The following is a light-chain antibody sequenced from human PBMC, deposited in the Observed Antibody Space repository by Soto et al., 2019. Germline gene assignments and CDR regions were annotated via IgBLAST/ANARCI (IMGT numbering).Light chain of an antibody. Sequence: EIVMTQSPATLSVSPGERATLSCRASQSVRSNLAWYQQMPGQPPRLLIYSASTRATSIPARFSGSGSGTEFALTVSSLQSVDFAVYYCQQYNSWPLTFGGGTQVEIK. V-gene: IGKV3D-15*01. J-gene: IGKJ4*01. CDR1: QSVRSN. CDR3: QQYNSWPLT. CDR2: SAS.